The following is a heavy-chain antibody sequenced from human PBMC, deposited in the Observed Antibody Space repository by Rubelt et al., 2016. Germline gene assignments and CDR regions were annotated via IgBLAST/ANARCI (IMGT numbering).Heavy chain of an antibody. V-gene: IGHV3-11*04. CDR2: ISSSGSTI. J-gene: IGHJ3*02. Sequence: GKGLEWVSYISSSGSTIYYADSVKGRFTISRDNAKNSLYLQMNSLRAEDTAVYYCARGASTLPDAFDIWGQGTMVTVSS. CDR3: ARGASTLPDAFDI.